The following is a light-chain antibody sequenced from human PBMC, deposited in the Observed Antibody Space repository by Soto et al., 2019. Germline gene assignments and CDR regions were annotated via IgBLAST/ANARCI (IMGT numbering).Light chain of an antibody. J-gene: IGKJ4*01. Sequence: EILLTQSPATLSVSPGERSTLSCRAIQIVSSSYLAWYQQKPGQAPRLLIYGASSRATGIPDRFSGSGSGTDFTLTISRLEPEDFAVYYCQQYGSSPPVTFGGGTKVDIK. CDR2: GAS. V-gene: IGKV3-20*01. CDR1: QIVSSSY. CDR3: QQYGSSPPVT.